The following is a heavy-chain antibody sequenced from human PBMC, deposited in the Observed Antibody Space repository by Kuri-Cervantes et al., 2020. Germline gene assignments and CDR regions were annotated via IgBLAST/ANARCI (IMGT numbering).Heavy chain of an antibody. D-gene: IGHD3-3*01. J-gene: IGHJ4*02. CDR3: ARHASATVRLLEPSPIDF. V-gene: IGHV4-34*01. CDR1: GASFGAYY. CDR2: INHSGST. Sequence: GSLRLSCAVSGASFGAYYWTWIRQPPGKGLEWIGEINHSGSTNYNTSLKSRVTISVDTSKNQFSLKLISVTAADTAVYYCARHASATVRLLEPSPIDFWGQGILVTVSS.